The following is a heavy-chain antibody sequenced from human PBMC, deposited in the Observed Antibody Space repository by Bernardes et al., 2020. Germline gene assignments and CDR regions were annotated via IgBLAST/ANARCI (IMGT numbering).Heavy chain of an antibody. D-gene: IGHD2-15*01. CDR3: AHRILYCSGGSCQGEYFQR. CDR1: GFSLSTSGVG. V-gene: IGHV2-5*02. J-gene: IGHJ1*01. CDR2: IYWDDDK. Sequence: SGLTLAQPTQTLTLTCTFSGFSLSTSGVGVGWIRQPPGKALEWLALIYWDDDKRYSPSLKSRLTITKDTSKNQVVLTMTNMDPVDTATYYCAHRILYCSGGSCQGEYFQRWCQGTLVTVSS.